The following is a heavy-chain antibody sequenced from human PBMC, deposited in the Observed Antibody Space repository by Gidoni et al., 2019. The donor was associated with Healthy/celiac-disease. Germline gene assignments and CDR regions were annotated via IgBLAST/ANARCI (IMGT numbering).Heavy chain of an antibody. CDR1: GFTFADYA. Sequence: EVQLVESGGGLVQPGRSLRLSCAASGFTFADYAMHWVRQAPGKGLEWVSGISWNSGSIGYADSVKGRFTISRDNAKNSLYLQMNSLRAEDTALYYCAREGFEGGYSYGLSYWGQGTLVTVSS. CDR2: ISWNSGSI. CDR3: AREGFEGGYSYGLSY. V-gene: IGHV3-9*01. J-gene: IGHJ4*02. D-gene: IGHD5-18*01.